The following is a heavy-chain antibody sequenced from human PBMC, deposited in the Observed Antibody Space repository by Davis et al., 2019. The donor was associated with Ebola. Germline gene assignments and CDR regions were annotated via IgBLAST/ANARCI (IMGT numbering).Heavy chain of an antibody. CDR2: ISPSGGST. D-gene: IGHD2-2*02. CDR1: GFTFSSYW. J-gene: IGHJ3*02. CDR3: AKGGYCSSTSCYTDAFDI. V-gene: IGHV3-23*01. Sequence: GESLKISCAASGFTFSSYWMHWVRQAPGKGLEWVSRISPSGGSTYYADSVKGRFTISRDNSKNTLYLQMNSLRAEDTAVYYCAKGGYCSSTSCYTDAFDIWGQGTMVTVSS.